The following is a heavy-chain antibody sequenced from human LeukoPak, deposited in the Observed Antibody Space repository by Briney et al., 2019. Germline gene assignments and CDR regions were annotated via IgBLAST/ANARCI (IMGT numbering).Heavy chain of an antibody. D-gene: IGHD3-22*01. Sequence: GGSLRLSCAASGFTFSSYGMTWVRQAPGKGLEWVSSISSSSSYIYYADSVKGRFTISRDNSKNTLHLQMNSLRAEDTAVYYCARDYYDSSGYFSNWFDPWGQGTLVTVSS. CDR1: GFTFSSYG. CDR2: ISSSSSYI. CDR3: ARDYYDSSGYFSNWFDP. J-gene: IGHJ5*02. V-gene: IGHV3-21*01.